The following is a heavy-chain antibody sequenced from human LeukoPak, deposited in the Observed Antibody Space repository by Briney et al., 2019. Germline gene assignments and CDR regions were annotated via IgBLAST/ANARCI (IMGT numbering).Heavy chain of an antibody. J-gene: IGHJ4*02. V-gene: IGHV4-4*02. CDR3: ATGLAGIDY. CDR2: IYHSGST. Sequence: GSLRLSCAASGFTVSSNYMSWVRQPPGKGLEWIGEIYHSGSTNYNPSLKSRVTISVDKSKNQFSLKLSSVTAADTAVYYCATGLAGIDYWGQGTLVTVSS. CDR1: GFTVSSNY. D-gene: IGHD6-19*01.